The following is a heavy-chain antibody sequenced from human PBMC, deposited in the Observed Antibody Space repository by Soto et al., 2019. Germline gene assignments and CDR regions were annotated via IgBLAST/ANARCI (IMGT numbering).Heavy chain of an antibody. CDR2: IKQDGSEK. V-gene: IGHV3-7*04. J-gene: IGHJ4*02. D-gene: IGHD3-22*01. CDR3: ARDYYDSSGYYPSLDY. Sequence: LRLSCAASGFTFTSYWMSWVRQAPGKGLEWVANIKQDGSEKYYVDSVKGRFTISRDNAKNSLYLQMNSLRAEDTAVYYCARDYYDSSGYYPSLDYWGQGTLGTVSS. CDR1: GFTFTSYW.